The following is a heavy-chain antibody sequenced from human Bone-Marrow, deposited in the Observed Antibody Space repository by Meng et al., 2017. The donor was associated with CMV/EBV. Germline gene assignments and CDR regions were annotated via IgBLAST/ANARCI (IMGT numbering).Heavy chain of an antibody. Sequence: GESLKISCAASGFTFSSYEMNWVRQAPGKGLEWVSYISSSGSTIYYADSVKGRFTISRDNAKNSLYLQMNSLRAEDTAVYYCAREVSSSSFWSPLYGMDVWGQATTVTVSS. J-gene: IGHJ6*02. CDR1: GFTFSSYE. CDR2: ISSSGSTI. V-gene: IGHV3-48*03. D-gene: IGHD6-6*01. CDR3: AREVSSSSFWSPLYGMDV.